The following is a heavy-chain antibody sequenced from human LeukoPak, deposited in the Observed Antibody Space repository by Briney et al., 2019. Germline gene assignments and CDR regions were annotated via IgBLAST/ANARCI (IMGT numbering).Heavy chain of an antibody. V-gene: IGHV1-2*06. CDR2: INPNSGGT. D-gene: IGHD3-22*01. Sequence: ASVKVSCKASGYTFTGYYMHWVRQAPGQGLEWMGRINPNSGGTNYAQKFQGRVTMTRDTSISTAYMELSRLRSDDTAVYYCAREGQGYYDSSGYIGYWGQGTLVTVSS. CDR3: AREGQGYYDSSGYIGY. J-gene: IGHJ4*02. CDR1: GYTFTGYY.